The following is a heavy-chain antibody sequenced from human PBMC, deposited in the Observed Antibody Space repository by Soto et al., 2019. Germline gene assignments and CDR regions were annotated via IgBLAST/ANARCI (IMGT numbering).Heavy chain of an antibody. CDR2: ISGSGVST. D-gene: IGHD2-2*01. Sequence: GGSLRLSCAASGLTLSNCAMNWVRQAPGKGLEWISVISGSGVSTFYADSVKGRFTITRDNSKNTLFLQMSSLRAEDTAVYYCAKSLLGYCSDTSCPNWFDPWGQGTLVTVSS. CDR3: AKSLLGYCSDTSCPNWFDP. CDR1: GLTLSNCA. J-gene: IGHJ5*02. V-gene: IGHV3-23*01.